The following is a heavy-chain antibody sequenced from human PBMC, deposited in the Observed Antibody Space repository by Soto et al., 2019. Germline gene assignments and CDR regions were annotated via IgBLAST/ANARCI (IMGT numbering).Heavy chain of an antibody. CDR2: VRSKANSYAT. D-gene: IGHD3-22*01. CDR3: TRHDYDSSGYYDLDY. J-gene: IGHJ4*02. V-gene: IGHV3-73*01. CDR1: GFTFSGSA. Sequence: GSLRLSCAASGFTFSGSAMHWVRQASGKGLEWVGRVRSKANSYATTYAASVEGRFTISRDDLKNTAYLQMNSLKTEDTAVYYCTRHDYDSSGYYDLDYWGQGT.